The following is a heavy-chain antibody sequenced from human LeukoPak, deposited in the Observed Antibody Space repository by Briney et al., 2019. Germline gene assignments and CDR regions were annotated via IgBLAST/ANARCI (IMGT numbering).Heavy chain of an antibody. J-gene: IGHJ4*02. CDR2: IYYSGST. V-gene: IGHV4-31*03. D-gene: IGHD6-13*01. Sequence: PSETLSLTCTVSGGSISSGVYYWTWIRQHPGKGLEWIGYIYYSGSTYYNPSLKSRITISVDTSDNQFSLKLRSVTAADTAVYYCASGEAYSASSPGFWGQGTQVTVSS. CDR3: ASGEAYSASSPGF. CDR1: GGSISSGVYY.